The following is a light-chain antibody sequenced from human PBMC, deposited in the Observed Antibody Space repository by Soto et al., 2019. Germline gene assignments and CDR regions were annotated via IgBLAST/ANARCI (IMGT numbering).Light chain of an antibody. CDR3: QHYKSFPCT. CDR1: EYIGYF. Sequence: DIQMTQTPSTLSASVGDRVTITCRATEYIGYFLAWYQQAPGKAPQLLISDASKLQSGVPSRFSGSGAGTEFNLTITSLQADDLATYYCQHYKSFPCTFGRGTNLDI. V-gene: IGKV1-5*01. CDR2: DAS. J-gene: IGKJ2*02.